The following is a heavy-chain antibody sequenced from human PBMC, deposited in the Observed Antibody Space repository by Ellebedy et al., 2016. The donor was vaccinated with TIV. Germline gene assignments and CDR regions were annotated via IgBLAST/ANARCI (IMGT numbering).Heavy chain of an antibody. Sequence: GESLKISXAASGFTFSSYWMSWVRQAPGKGLEWVANIKQDGSEKYYVDSVKGRFTISRDNAKNSLYLQMNSLRAEDTAVYYCARDYGSSWLYVDAFDIWGQGTMVTVSS. CDR3: ARDYGSSWLYVDAFDI. CDR1: GFTFSSYW. D-gene: IGHD6-13*01. J-gene: IGHJ3*02. V-gene: IGHV3-7*01. CDR2: IKQDGSEK.